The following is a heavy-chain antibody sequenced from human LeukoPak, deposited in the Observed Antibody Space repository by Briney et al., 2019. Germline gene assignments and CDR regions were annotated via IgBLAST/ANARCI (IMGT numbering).Heavy chain of an antibody. Sequence: GESLKISCKGSGYSFTSYWIGWVRQMLGKGMEWMGIIYPGDSDTRYSPSFQGQVTISADKSISTAYLQWSSLKASDTAMYYCARGYFDWLLYGNNWFDPWGQGTLVTVSS. CDR2: IYPGDSDT. CDR3: ARGYFDWLLYGNNWFDP. V-gene: IGHV5-51*01. J-gene: IGHJ5*02. CDR1: GYSFTSYW. D-gene: IGHD3-9*01.